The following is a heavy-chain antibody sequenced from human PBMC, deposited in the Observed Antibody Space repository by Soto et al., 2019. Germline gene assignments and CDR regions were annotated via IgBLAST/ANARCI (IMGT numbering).Heavy chain of an antibody. CDR1: GYTLTELS. D-gene: IGHD2-15*01. Sequence: SVKVSCKVSGYTLTELSMHWVRQAPGKGLEWMGGFDPEDGETIYAQKFQGRVTMTEDTSTDTAYMELSSLRSEDTAVYYCATRPVVTKGDYYYGMDVWGQGTTVTVSS. J-gene: IGHJ6*02. CDR2: FDPEDGET. V-gene: IGHV1-24*01. CDR3: ATRPVVTKGDYYYGMDV.